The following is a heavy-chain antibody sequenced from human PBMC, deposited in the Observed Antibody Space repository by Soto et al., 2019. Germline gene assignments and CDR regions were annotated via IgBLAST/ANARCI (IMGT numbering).Heavy chain of an antibody. J-gene: IGHJ5*02. Sequence: QLQLQESGPGLVKPSETLSLTCTVSGGSISSSSYYWGWIRQPPGKGLEWIGSIYYSGSTYYNPSLKRRVTISVDTSKNQFSLKLSSVTAADTAVYYCARLLTPNWFDPWGQGTLVTVSS. CDR2: IYYSGST. CDR1: GGSISSSSYY. CDR3: ARLLTPNWFDP. V-gene: IGHV4-39*01. D-gene: IGHD2-15*01.